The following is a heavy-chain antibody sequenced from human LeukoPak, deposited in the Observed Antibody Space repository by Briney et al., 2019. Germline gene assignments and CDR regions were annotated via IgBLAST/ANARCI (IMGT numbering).Heavy chain of an antibody. CDR3: ARESFGEYSSGSYCFDY. D-gene: IGHD3-10*01. J-gene: IGHJ4*02. V-gene: IGHV1-69*05. CDR1: GGTFSSYA. CDR2: IIPIFGTA. Sequence: SVKVSCKASGGTFSSYAISWVRQAPGQGLEWMGGIIPIFGTANYAQKFQGRVTITTDESTSTAYMELSSLRSEDTAVYYCARESFGEYSSGSYCFDYWGQGTLVTVSS.